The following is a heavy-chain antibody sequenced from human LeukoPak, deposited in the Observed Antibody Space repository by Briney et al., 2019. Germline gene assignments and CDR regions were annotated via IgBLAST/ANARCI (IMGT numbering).Heavy chain of an antibody. D-gene: IGHD1-14*01. CDR2: IYHSGST. V-gene: IGHV4-38-2*02. CDR3: ARGNPVDY. CDR1: GYSISSGYY. J-gene: IGHJ4*02. Sequence: LETLSLTCTVSGYSISSGYYWGWIRQPPGKGLEWIGSIYHSGSTYYNPSLKSRVTISVDTSKNQFSLKLSSVTAADTAVYYCARGNPVDYWGQGTLVTVSS.